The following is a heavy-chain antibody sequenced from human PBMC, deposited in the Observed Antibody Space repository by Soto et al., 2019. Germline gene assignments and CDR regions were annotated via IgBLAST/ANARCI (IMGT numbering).Heavy chain of an antibody. Sequence: GGSLRLSCAASGFTFSSYWMHWVRQAPGKGLVWVSRINSDGSSTSYADSVKGRFTISRDNAKNTLYLQMNSLRAEDTAVYYCARGWNPYGDYAGVVGWAGDNWFDPWGQGTLVTVSS. CDR1: GFTFSSYW. V-gene: IGHV3-74*01. CDR2: INSDGSST. J-gene: IGHJ5*02. D-gene: IGHD4-17*01. CDR3: ARGWNPYGDYAGVVGWAGDNWFDP.